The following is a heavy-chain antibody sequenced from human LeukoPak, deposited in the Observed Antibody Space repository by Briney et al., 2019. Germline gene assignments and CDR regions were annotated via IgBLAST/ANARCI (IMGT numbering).Heavy chain of an antibody. CDR3: ARDLGRYTADY. CDR2: ISSSSSYI. CDR1: GFTFSSYS. J-gene: IGHJ4*02. D-gene: IGHD1-26*01. Sequence: GGSLRLSCAASGFTFSSYSTNWVRQAPGKGLEWVSSISSSSSYIYYADSVKGRFTISRDNAKNSLYLQMNSLRAEDTAVYYCARDLGRYTADYWGQGTLVTVSS. V-gene: IGHV3-21*01.